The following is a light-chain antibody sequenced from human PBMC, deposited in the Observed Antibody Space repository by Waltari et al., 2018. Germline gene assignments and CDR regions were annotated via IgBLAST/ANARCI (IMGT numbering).Light chain of an antibody. V-gene: IGKV4-1*01. CDR3: QQYYTTPPT. J-gene: IGKJ4*01. CDR1: PSVLYRSNNKNC. Sequence: DIVMTQSPDSLAVSLGERATINCKSSPSVLYRSNNKNCLAWYQQIPGQSPKLLIYWTSTRESGVPDRFSGGGSGTDFTLTISSLQAEDVAVYYCQQYYTTPPTFGGGTKVEIK. CDR2: WTS.